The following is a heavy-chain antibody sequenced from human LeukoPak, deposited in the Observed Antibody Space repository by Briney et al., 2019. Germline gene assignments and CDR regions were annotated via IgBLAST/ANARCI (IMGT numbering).Heavy chain of an antibody. V-gene: IGHV4-4*07. Sequence: SETLSLTCTVSGGSISSYYWSWIRQPAGKGLEWIGRIYTSGSTNYNPSLKSRVAISVDKSKNQFSLKLSSVTAADTAVYYCARDRGLDYGGIFDYWGQGTLVTVSS. J-gene: IGHJ4*02. CDR1: GGSISSYY. D-gene: IGHD4-23*01. CDR2: IYTSGST. CDR3: ARDRGLDYGGIFDY.